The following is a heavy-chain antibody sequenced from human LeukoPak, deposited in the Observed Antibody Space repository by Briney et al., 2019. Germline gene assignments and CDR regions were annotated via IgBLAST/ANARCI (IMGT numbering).Heavy chain of an antibody. CDR1: GGTFSSYT. CDR3: ARAYCTNGVCYEGYFDY. J-gene: IGHJ4*02. CDR2: IIPLFGTA. Sequence: ASVKVSCKASGGTFSSYTISWVRQAPGHGLEWMEGIIPLFGTANYAQKFQGGVTITADESTSTAYMELSSLRSEDTALYYCARAYCTNGVCYEGYFDYWGQGTLVTVSS. D-gene: IGHD2-8*01. V-gene: IGHV1-69*13.